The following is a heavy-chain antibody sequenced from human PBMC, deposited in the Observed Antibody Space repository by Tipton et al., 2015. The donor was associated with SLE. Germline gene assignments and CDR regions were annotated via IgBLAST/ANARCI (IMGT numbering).Heavy chain of an antibody. D-gene: IGHD2-15*01. CDR3: AREGNCSGGSCWNWFDP. CDR2: IYTSGST. CDR1: GGSISSGSYY. Sequence: TLSLTCTVSGGSISSGSYYWSWIRQPAGKGLEWIGRIYTSGSTNYNPSLKSRVTISVDTSKNQFSLKLSSVTAADTAVYYYAREGNCSGGSCWNWFDPWGQGTLVTVSS. V-gene: IGHV4-61*02. J-gene: IGHJ5*02.